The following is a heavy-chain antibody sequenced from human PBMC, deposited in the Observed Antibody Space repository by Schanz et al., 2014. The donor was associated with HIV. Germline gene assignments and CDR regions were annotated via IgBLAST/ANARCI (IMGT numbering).Heavy chain of an antibody. D-gene: IGHD3-22*01. CDR3: ARSYYYDGSPLPLDS. CDR2: IHATGNT. Sequence: QVQLQESGPGLVKPSETLSLTCIVSGGSIRNYFWSWIRQPAGEGLEWIGRIHATGNTNYNASLKSRVTMSVDTSKNQFSLKLTSVTAADTAVYYCARSYYYDGSPLPLDSWGQGTLVTVSS. J-gene: IGHJ4*02. CDR1: GGSIRNYF. V-gene: IGHV4-4*07.